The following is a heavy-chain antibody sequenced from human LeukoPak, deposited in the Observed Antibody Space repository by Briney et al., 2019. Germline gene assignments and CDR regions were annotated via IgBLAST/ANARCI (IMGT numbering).Heavy chain of an antibody. J-gene: IGHJ4*02. CDR1: NYTFTSYG. Sequence: ASVKVSCKASNYTFTSYGISWVRQAPGQGLEWMAWINAYNGDTNYAQKFQGRVTLTTDTSTSTAYMELRSLRSEDTAVYYCARVVIRGVMCIGYWGQGTLVTVSS. V-gene: IGHV1-18*01. CDR3: ARVVIRGVMCIGY. CDR2: INAYNGDT. D-gene: IGHD3-10*01.